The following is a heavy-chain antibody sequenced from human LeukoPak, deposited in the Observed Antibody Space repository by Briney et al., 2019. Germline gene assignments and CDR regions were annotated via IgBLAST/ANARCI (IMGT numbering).Heavy chain of an antibody. J-gene: IGHJ4*02. CDR3: ARGGFYCSGGSCYLTTIYYFDY. CDR1: GYNFRTYC. CDR2: LCPGDSDI. D-gene: IGHD2-15*01. V-gene: IGHV5-51*01. Sequence: GESLKISCKGSGYNFRTYCIVWVRKMPGRGLEWMGILCPGDSDIRYSPSFQGQVTISANKSSSTAYLQWSSLKASDTAMYYCARGGFYCSGGSCYLTTIYYFDYWGQGTLVTVSS.